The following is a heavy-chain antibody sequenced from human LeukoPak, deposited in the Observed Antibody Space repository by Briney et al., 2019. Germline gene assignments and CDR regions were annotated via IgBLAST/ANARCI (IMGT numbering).Heavy chain of an antibody. D-gene: IGHD6-19*01. CDR3: ARQAQWLVLNYFDY. CDR2: IYYSGST. CDR1: GGSISSYY. V-gene: IGHV4-39*01. J-gene: IGHJ4*02. Sequence: PSETLSLTCTVSGGSISSYYWSWIRQPPGKGLEWIGSIYYSGSTYYNPSLKSRVTISVDTSKNQFSLKLSSVTAADTAVYYCARQAQWLVLNYFDYWGQGTLVTVSS.